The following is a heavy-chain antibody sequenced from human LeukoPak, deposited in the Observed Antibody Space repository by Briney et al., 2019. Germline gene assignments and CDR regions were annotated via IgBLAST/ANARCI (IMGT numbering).Heavy chain of an antibody. CDR1: GFTFSSYW. J-gene: IGHJ4*02. CDR3: AREGAYYLDS. V-gene: IGHV3-7*01. Sequence: GESLRLSCAASGFTFSSYWMSWVRQAPGKGLVWVANVKQDGSERYYVGSVRGRFTISRDDAKNSLYLQMNSLRAEETAVYYCAREGAYYLDSWGQGTLVAVSS. D-gene: IGHD4/OR15-4a*01. CDR2: VKQDGSER.